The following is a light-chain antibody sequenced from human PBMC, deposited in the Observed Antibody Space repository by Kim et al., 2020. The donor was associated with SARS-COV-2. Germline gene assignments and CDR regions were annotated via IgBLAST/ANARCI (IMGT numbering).Light chain of an antibody. Sequence: GDRVTISCRASQAITPALAWYQQKPGKTPKLLMYDVSTLESGVPSRFSGSGSGTDFTLTIGSLQPEDFATYYCQQFKNYPRTFGQGTKVDIK. CDR3: QQFKNYPRT. J-gene: IGKJ1*01. CDR1: QAITPA. CDR2: DVS. V-gene: IGKV1D-13*01.